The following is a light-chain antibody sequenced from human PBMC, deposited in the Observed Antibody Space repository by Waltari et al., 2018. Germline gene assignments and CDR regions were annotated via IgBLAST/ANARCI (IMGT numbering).Light chain of an antibody. CDR1: SRDVGGYNY. V-gene: IGLV2-14*03. CDR2: DVT. J-gene: IGLJ2*01. CDR3: SSYTTTGTVI. Sequence: QYALTQPASVSGSPGQSITLHCTRPSRDVGGYNYFYWYQRYPGKDPKLLIYDVTSRPSGVSTRFSGSKSGNTASLTISGLQAEDEADYYCSSYTTTGTVIFGGGTKLTVL.